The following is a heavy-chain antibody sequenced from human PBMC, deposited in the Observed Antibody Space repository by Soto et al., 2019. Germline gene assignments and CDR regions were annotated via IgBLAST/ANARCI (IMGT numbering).Heavy chain of an antibody. D-gene: IGHD3-22*01. CDR3: VKGGTSVSSAGFDF. V-gene: IGHV3-64D*06. CDR2: IRNNGGST. Sequence: PGGSLRLSCSASGFDFSRYSMHWVRQAPGKGLEFVSVIRNNGGSTYYADSVKGRFTISRDNSKNTLSLQMRSLSPEDTAVSSCVKGGTSVSSAGFDFLGRGTLVTVSS. J-gene: IGHJ4*02. CDR1: GFDFSRYS.